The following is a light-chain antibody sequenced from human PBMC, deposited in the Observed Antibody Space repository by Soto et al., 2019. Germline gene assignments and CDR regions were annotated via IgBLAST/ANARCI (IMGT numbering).Light chain of an antibody. CDR3: QHLDSWPPL. J-gene: IGKJ3*01. CDR1: QSVRDN. V-gene: IGKV3-15*01. CDR2: GAS. Sequence: IVLTQSPASLSVSPGDRVTLSCRASQSVRDNLAWYQQKPGQAPRLLIYGASIWAAGVPARFSGSGSGTDFTLTISSLQSEDFAVYYCQHLDSWPPLFGPGTKVDIK.